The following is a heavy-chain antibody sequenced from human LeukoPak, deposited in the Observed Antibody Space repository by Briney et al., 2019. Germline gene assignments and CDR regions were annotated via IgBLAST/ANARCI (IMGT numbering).Heavy chain of an antibody. J-gene: IGHJ2*01. V-gene: IGHV5-51*01. Sequence: GESLKISCKGSGYSFTSYWVGWVRQMPGKGLEWMGIIYPGDSDTRYSPSFQGQVTISADKSISTAYLQWSSPKASDTAMYYCARRDYYDSSGYPHWYFDLWGRGTLVTVSS. CDR1: GYSFTSYW. CDR3: ARRDYYDSSGYPHWYFDL. D-gene: IGHD3-22*01. CDR2: IYPGDSDT.